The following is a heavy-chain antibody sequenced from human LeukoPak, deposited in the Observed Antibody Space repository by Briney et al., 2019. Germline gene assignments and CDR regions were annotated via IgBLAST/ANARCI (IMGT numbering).Heavy chain of an antibody. J-gene: IGHJ4*02. CDR3: AKLRWPQGDRSSFDF. D-gene: IGHD6-6*01. CDR2: VYPLDSDT. CDR1: GYSFTTYW. Sequence: GESLKISCKASGYSFTTYWIGWVRQMPGRGLEWMGIVYPLDSDTRYSPSFQGQVTILADKSISTAYLQWTSLKASDTAMYYCAKLRWPQGDRSSFDFWGQGTLVTVSS. V-gene: IGHV5-51*01.